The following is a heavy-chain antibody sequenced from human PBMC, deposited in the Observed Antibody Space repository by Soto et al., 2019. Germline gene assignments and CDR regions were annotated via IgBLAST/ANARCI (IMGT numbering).Heavy chain of an antibody. V-gene: IGHV3-48*03. D-gene: IGHD2-8*01. CDR2: ITHDGGVT. CDR3: ARGWVYGIHFDS. J-gene: IGHJ4*02. Sequence: GGSLRLSCAASGFTFGNYEMNWVRQAPGKGLEWLSLITHDGGVTHYADSVKGRFTISRDNAKNTLYLQMNSLRDDDTSIYYFARGWVYGIHFDSWGQGTLVTVSS. CDR1: GFTFGNYE.